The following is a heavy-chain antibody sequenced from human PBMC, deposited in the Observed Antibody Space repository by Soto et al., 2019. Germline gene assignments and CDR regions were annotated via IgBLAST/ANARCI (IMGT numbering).Heavy chain of an antibody. D-gene: IGHD5-12*01. CDR3: AKRRDGYNDLDY. V-gene: IGHV2-5*02. CDR2: IYWDGDR. Sequence: QITLKESGPTLVKPTQTLALTCTVSGVSLSTTGVGVGWIRQPPGKALEWLALIYWDGDRRYRPSLRSRLTITSDTSKNQVVLTMTNMDPVDTGTYYCAKRRDGYNDLDYWGQGTLVSVSS. CDR1: GVSLSTTGVG. J-gene: IGHJ4*02.